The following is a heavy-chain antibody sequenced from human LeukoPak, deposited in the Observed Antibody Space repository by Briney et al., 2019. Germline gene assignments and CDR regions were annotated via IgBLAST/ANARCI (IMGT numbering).Heavy chain of an antibody. CDR3: ARDAGYGYDRFDY. CDR2: ISSSSSYK. D-gene: IGHD5-18*01. Sequence: GGSLRLSCAAAGFTFSSYSMSWVRQAPGKGLEWVSSISSSSSYKYYADSLKGRFTISRDNAKNSLYLQMNSLRAEDTAVYYCARDAGYGYDRFDYWGQGTQVTVSS. J-gene: IGHJ4*02. V-gene: IGHV3-21*01. CDR1: GFTFSSYS.